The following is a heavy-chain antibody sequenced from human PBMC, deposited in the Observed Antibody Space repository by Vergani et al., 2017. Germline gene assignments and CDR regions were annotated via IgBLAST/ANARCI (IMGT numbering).Heavy chain of an antibody. J-gene: IGHJ6*03. CDR1: GFTVSSNY. CDR2: IYSGGST. Sequence: EVQLVESGGGLIQPGGSLRLSCAASGFTVSSNYMSWVRQAPGKGLEWVSVIYSGGSTYYADSVKGRFTISRDNSKNTLYLEMNSLRAEDTAVYYCASHSYSGSTTKKGDYYYYMDVWGKGTTVTVSS. CDR3: ASHSYSGSTTKKGDYYYYMDV. V-gene: IGHV3-53*01. D-gene: IGHD1-26*01.